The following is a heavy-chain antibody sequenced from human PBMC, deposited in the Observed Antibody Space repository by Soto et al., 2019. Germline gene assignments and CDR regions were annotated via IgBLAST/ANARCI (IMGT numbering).Heavy chain of an antibody. CDR2: ISSSSSTI. Sequence: GGSLRLSCVSSGFTFNSYSINWVRQAPGKGMEWVSYISSSSSTIYHADSVKGRFTISRDNSKNSMYLQLNSLRAEDTAVYYCAKGYRSYYDAMDVWGQGTTVTGSS. CDR1: GFTFNSYS. D-gene: IGHD4-4*01. CDR3: AKGYRSYYDAMDV. J-gene: IGHJ6*02. V-gene: IGHV3-48*01.